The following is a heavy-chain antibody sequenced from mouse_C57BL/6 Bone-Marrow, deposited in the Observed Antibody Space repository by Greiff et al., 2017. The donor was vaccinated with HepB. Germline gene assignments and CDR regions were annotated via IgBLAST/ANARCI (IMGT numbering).Heavy chain of an antibody. V-gene: IGHV1-55*01. J-gene: IGHJ3*01. CDR1: GYTFTSYW. CDR3: ARNWDGAY. Sequence: QVQLQQPGAELVKPGASVKMSCKASGYTFTSYWITWVKQRPGQGLEWIGDIYPGSGSTNYNQKFKDKATLTADKSSSTAYMQLSSLTYEDSAVYYCARNWDGAYWGQGTLVTVSA. D-gene: IGHD4-1*01. CDR2: IYPGSGST.